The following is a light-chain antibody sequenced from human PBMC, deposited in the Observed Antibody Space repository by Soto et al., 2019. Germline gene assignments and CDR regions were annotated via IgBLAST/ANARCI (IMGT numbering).Light chain of an antibody. CDR3: RRYGSSPET. V-gene: IGKV3-20*01. Sequence: EIVLTQSPGTLSLSPGERATLSCRASQSVSSSYLAWYQQKPGQAPRLLIYGASSRATGIPDRFSGSGSGTYFTFTISRLEPEDFAVYYCRRYGSSPETFGQGTKVEIK. J-gene: IGKJ1*01. CDR2: GAS. CDR1: QSVSSSY.